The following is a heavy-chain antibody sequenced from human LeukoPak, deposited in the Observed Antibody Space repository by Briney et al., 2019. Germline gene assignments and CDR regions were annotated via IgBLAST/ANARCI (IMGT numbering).Heavy chain of an antibody. J-gene: IGHJ4*02. CDR1: GFTFRSYG. D-gene: IGHD3-22*01. V-gene: IGHV3-48*01. CDR3: ARHYYDSSGYYHPSGFIDY. CDR2: ISSSSSTI. Sequence: PGGSLRLSCAASGFTFRSYGMNWVRQAPGKGLEWVSYISSSSSTIYYADSVKGRFTISRDNAKNSLYLQMNSLRAEDTAVYYCARHYYDSSGYYHPSGFIDYWGQGTLVTVSS.